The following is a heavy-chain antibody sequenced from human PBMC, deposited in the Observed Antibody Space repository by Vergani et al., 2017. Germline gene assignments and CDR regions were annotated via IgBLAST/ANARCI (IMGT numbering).Heavy chain of an antibody. V-gene: IGHV4-61*02. J-gene: IGHJ3*02. CDR2: LYTSGST. CDR1: GGSISSGSYY. Sequence: QVKLQESGPGLVKPSQTLSLTCTVSGGSISSGSYYWSWIRQPAGKGLEWIGRLYTSGSTNYNPALKSRVTISVDTSKNQFSLKLSSVTAADTAVYYCARGGYYDSSGYYSDAFDIWGQGTMVTVSS. CDR3: ARGGYYDSSGYYSDAFDI. D-gene: IGHD3-22*01.